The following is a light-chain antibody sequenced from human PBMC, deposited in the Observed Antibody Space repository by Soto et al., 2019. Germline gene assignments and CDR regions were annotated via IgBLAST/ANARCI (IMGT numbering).Light chain of an antibody. CDR2: DAS. V-gene: IGKV1-5*01. J-gene: IGKJ4*01. Sequence: DIQMTQSPSTLSASVGDRVAITCRASQDISKWLAWYQQKPGKPPKLLIYDASGLDSGVPSRFSGSGYGTEFTLTISNLQPDDFATCYCQQYDNYPLTFGGGTKVDIK. CDR3: QQYDNYPLT. CDR1: QDISKW.